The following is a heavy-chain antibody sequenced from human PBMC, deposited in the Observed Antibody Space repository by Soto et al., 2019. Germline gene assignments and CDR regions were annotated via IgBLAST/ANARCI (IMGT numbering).Heavy chain of an antibody. CDR3: ARDRVDILTGYDYYYYGMDV. CDR2: IYYSGST. D-gene: IGHD3-9*01. V-gene: IGHV4-59*01. CDR1: GGSISSYY. Sequence: SETLSLTCTVSGGSISSYYWSWIRQPPGKGLEWIGYIYYSGSTNYNPSLKSRVTISVDTSKNQFSLKLSSVTAADTAVYYCARDRVDILTGYDYYYYGMDVWGQGTTVTVS. J-gene: IGHJ6*02.